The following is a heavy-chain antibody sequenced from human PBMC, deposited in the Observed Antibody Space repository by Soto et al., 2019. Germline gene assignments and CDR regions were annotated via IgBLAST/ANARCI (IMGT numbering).Heavy chain of an antibody. CDR1: GFPFSTTD. CDR2: IGGGGETT. V-gene: IGHV3-23*01. CDR3: AKNSCWLNT. J-gene: IGHJ5*02. Sequence: EFQVMQSGGGLVQPGGSLRLACAASGFPFSTTDMSWVRQAPGKGLEWVSTIGGGGETTYYADSVNGRFTISRDNSKNTVYLQMDGLRVDDTAVYYCAKNSCWLNTWGQGELVTVS.